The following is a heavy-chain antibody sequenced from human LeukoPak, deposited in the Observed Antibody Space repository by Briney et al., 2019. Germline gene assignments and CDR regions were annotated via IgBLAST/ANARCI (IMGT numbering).Heavy chain of an antibody. D-gene: IGHD1-7*01. V-gene: IGHV4-34*01. CDR3: ARGNYDYFDY. CDR2: INHSGST. Sequence: PSETLSLTCAVYGGSFSGYHWSWIRQPPGKGPEWIGEINHSGSTNYNPSLKSRVTISVDTSKNQFSLKLSSVTAADTAVYYCARGNYDYFDYWGQGTLVTVSS. CDR1: GGSFSGYH. J-gene: IGHJ4*02.